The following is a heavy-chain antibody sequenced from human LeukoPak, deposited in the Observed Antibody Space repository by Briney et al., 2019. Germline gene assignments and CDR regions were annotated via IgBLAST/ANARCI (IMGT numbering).Heavy chain of an antibody. CDR3: ASARGNSGAAYFDY. J-gene: IGHJ4*02. D-gene: IGHD4-23*01. CDR2: IIPIFGTA. V-gene: IGHV1-69*05. Sequence: ASVKVSCKASGGTFSSYAISWVRQAPGQGLEWMGGIIPIFGTANCAQKFQGRVTITTDESTSTAYMELSSLRSEDTAVYYCASARGNSGAAYFDYWGQGTLVTVSS. CDR1: GGTFSSYA.